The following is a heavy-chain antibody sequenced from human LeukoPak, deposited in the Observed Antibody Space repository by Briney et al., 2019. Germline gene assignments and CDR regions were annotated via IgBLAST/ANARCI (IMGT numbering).Heavy chain of an antibody. CDR2: IRYDGSNK. D-gene: IGHD3-22*01. V-gene: IGHV3-30*02. CDR3: ATLGPIPMIVVVIA. Sequence: GGSLRLSWAASGFTFSSYGMHWVRQAPGKGLEWVAFIRYDGSNKYYADSVKGRFTISRDNSKNTLYLQMNSLRAEDTAVYYCATLGPIPMIVVVIAWGQGTLVTVSS. J-gene: IGHJ4*02. CDR1: GFTFSSYG.